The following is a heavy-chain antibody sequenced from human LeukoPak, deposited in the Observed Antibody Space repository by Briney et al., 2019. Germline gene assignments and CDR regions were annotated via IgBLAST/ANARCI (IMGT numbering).Heavy chain of an antibody. J-gene: IGHJ3*02. CDR2: INSDGTGT. D-gene: IGHD3-10*01. CDR1: GFTFSSYW. V-gene: IGHV3-74*01. CDR3: ARGGVFHGFDI. Sequence: GGSLGLSRAASGFTFSSYWIHWVRQAPGKGLVWVSRINSDGTGTIYADAMKGRFTVSRDNAKNTLYLQMNSLRAEDTAVYYCARGGVFHGFDIWGEGTMVTVSS.